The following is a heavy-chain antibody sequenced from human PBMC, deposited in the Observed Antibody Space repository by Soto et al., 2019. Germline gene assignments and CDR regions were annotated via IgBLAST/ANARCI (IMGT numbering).Heavy chain of an antibody. J-gene: IGHJ6*03. Sequence: SVKVSCKASGGTFSSYTISWVRQAHGQGLEWMGRIIPILGIANYAQKFQGRVTITADKSTSTAYMELSSLRSEDTAVYYCARERVVTHYYYYYMDVWGKGTTVTVSS. CDR2: IIPILGIA. CDR1: GGTFSSYT. CDR3: ARERVVTHYYYYYMDV. D-gene: IGHD3-3*01. V-gene: IGHV1-69*04.